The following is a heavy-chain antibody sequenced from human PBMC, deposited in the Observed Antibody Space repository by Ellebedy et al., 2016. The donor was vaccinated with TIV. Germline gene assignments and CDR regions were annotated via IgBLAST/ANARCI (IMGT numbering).Heavy chain of an antibody. CDR3: ARPWAFDI. J-gene: IGHJ3*02. CDR2: INQDGSEE. V-gene: IGHV3-7*03. CDR1: GFTFSSFW. Sequence: GESLKISCVGSGFTFSSFWMTWVRQAPGKGLEWVANINQDGSEEYYVDSVKGRFTISRDNAKKSLYLQMNSLRAEDTAVYYCARPWAFDIWGQGTMVTVSS.